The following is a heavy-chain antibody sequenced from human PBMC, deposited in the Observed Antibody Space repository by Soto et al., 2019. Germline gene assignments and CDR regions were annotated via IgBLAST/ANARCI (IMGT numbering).Heavy chain of an antibody. CDR1: GYTCTSYD. J-gene: IGHJ3*02. CDR3: ARGIVVVTARDAFDI. Sequence: QVQLVQSGAEVNKPGASVKVSCKASGYTCTSYDINWVRQATGQGLEWLGWMNPNSGNTGYAQKFQGRVTMTRNTSISTAYMELSSLRSEDTAVYYCARGIVVVTARDAFDIWGQGTMVTVSS. V-gene: IGHV1-8*01. D-gene: IGHD2-21*02. CDR2: MNPNSGNT.